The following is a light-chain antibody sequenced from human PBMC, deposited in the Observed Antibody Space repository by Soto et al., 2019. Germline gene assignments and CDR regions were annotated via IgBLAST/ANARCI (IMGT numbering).Light chain of an antibody. Sequence: EIVMTQSPATLSVSPGESATLSCRASQSVSSNLAWYQQKPGQAPRLLIYDASNRATGIPARFSGSGSGTDFTLTISSLEPEDFAVYYCQQYYNWPLTFGQGTRLEI. V-gene: IGKV3D-15*01. J-gene: IGKJ5*01. CDR2: DAS. CDR1: QSVSSN. CDR3: QQYYNWPLT.